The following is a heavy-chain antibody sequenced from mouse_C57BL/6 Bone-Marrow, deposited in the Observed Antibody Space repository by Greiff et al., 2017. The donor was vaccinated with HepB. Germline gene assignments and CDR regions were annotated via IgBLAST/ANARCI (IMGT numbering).Heavy chain of an antibody. CDR2: ISDDGSYT. Sequence: EVMLVESGGGLVKPGGSLKLSCAASGFTFSSYAMSWVRQTPEKSLEWVATISDDGSYTYYPENVKGRFTISRDNAKNNLYLQMSHLQSEDTAMYYCAREYDHLDYWGQGTTLTVSS. CDR1: GFTFSSYA. V-gene: IGHV5-4*01. CDR3: AREYDHLDY. J-gene: IGHJ2*01. D-gene: IGHD2-3*01.